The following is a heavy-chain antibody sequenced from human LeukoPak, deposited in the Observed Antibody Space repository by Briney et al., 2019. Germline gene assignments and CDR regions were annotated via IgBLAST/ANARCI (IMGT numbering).Heavy chain of an antibody. J-gene: IGHJ4*02. V-gene: IGHV3-23*01. D-gene: IGHD3-3*02. Sequence: GGSLRLSCAASGFTFSSYAMSWVRQAPGKGLEWVSAISGSGGSPDYADSVKGRFTISRDNSKNTLYLQMNSLRAEDTAVYYCALGELAPEPSYWGQGTLVTVSS. CDR3: ALGELAPEPSY. CDR1: GFTFSSYA. CDR2: ISGSGGSP.